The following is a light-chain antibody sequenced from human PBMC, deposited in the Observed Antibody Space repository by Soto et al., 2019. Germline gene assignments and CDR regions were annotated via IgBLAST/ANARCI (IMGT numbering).Light chain of an antibody. J-gene: IGKJ3*01. CDR1: QSISSY. V-gene: IGKV1-39*01. Sequence: DIQVTQSPSSLSASVGDRVTITCRASQSISSYLNWYQQKPGKAPKLLIYAASSLQSGVPSRFSGSGSGTDFTLTISSLQPEDFATYYCQQKDTFGPGTKVDIK. CDR3: QQKDT. CDR2: AAS.